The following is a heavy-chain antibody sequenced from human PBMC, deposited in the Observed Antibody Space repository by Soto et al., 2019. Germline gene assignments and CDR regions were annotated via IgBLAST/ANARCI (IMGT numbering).Heavy chain of an antibody. V-gene: IGHV3-21*01. CDR1: GFTYIAYT. J-gene: IGHJ5*02. CDR3: ARGVGNNWNYIWFDP. CDR2: ISGTGAYI. D-gene: IGHD1-1*01. Sequence: DVQLVESGGGLVQPGESLRLSCAASGFTYIAYTLHWVRQAPGKGLEWVSSISGTGAYIYYADSVKGRFTISRDNSKNTLYLQMSSLRVDDTAVYYCARGVGNNWNYIWFDPWGQGTLVTVSS.